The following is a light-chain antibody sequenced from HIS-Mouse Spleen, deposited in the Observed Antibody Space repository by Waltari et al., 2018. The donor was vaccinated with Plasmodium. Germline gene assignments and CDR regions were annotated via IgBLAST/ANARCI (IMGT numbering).Light chain of an antibody. Sequence: SYELTQPPSVSVSPGQTASITCSGDKLGDKYACWYQQKPGQAPVLVIYQDSKRPSGSPEWFSGSNSGNTATLTISGTQAMDEADYYCQAWDSSTVVFGGGTKLTVL. J-gene: IGLJ2*01. V-gene: IGLV3-1*01. CDR3: QAWDSSTVV. CDR1: KLGDKY. CDR2: QDS.